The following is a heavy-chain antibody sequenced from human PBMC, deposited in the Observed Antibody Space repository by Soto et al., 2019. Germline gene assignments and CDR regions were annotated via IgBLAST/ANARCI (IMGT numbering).Heavy chain of an antibody. Sequence: GGSLRLSCAASGFTFDDYCMSWVRQAPEKGLEWVSGINWNGGSTGYADSVKGRFTISRDNAKDSLYLQMNSLRAEDTALYYCARETWSRGYSSSLYYFDYWGQGTLVTVSS. D-gene: IGHD6-13*01. J-gene: IGHJ4*02. CDR2: INWNGGST. CDR3: ARETWSRGYSSSLYYFDY. V-gene: IGHV3-20*04. CDR1: GFTFDDYC.